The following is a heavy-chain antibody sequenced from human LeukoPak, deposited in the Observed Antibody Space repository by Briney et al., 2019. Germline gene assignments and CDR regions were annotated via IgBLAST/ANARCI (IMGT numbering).Heavy chain of an antibody. Sequence: GRSLRLSCAASGFTFSSYGMHWVRQAPGKGLEWVAVISYDGSNKYYADSVKGRFTISRDNSKNTLYPQMNSLRAEDTAVYYCAKDFYYGYSSRFQHWGQGTLVTVSS. V-gene: IGHV3-30*18. CDR3: AKDFYYGYSSRFQH. J-gene: IGHJ1*01. D-gene: IGHD6-13*01. CDR1: GFTFSSYG. CDR2: ISYDGSNK.